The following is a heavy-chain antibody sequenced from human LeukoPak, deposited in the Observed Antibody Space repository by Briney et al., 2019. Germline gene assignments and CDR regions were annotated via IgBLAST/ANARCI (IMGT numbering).Heavy chain of an antibody. J-gene: IGHJ3*02. CDR3: ARHGRPYAFDI. CDR2: IYHSGST. CDR1: GGSISSGGYS. V-gene: IGHV4-30-2*03. Sequence: SETLSLTCAVSGGSISSGGYSWSWIRQPPGKGLEWIGYIYHSGSTYYNPSLKSRVTISVDTSKNQFSLKLSSVTAADTAVYYCARHGRPYAFDIWGQGTMVTVSS. D-gene: IGHD1-1*01.